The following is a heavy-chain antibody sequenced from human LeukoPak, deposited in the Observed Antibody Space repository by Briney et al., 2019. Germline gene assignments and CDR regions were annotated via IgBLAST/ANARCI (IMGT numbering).Heavy chain of an antibody. Sequence: GGSLRLSCAASGFTFSDHYMSWIRQVPGKGLEWLSYIGDSPRSIYHAYSVKGRFTISRDNAKNSVYLQMDSLRVEDTAVYYCSRGHYGMDVWGQGTSVIVSS. J-gene: IGHJ6*02. V-gene: IGHV3-11*01. CDR3: SRGHYGMDV. CDR2: IGDSPRSI. CDR1: GFTFSDHY.